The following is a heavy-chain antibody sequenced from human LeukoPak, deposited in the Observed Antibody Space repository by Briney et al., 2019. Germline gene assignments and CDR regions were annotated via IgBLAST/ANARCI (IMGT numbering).Heavy chain of an antibody. J-gene: IGHJ4*02. V-gene: IGHV3-30*18. Sequence: GRSLRLSCAASGFTFSTYGMHWVRQAPGKGLEWVAVLSYDGSEKYYADSVKGRCTISRDNSKNTVYLQMNSLRDEDTAVYYCAKSSSGWYRGFDYWGQGTLVTVSS. CDR1: GFTFSTYG. D-gene: IGHD6-19*01. CDR2: LSYDGSEK. CDR3: AKSSSGWYRGFDY.